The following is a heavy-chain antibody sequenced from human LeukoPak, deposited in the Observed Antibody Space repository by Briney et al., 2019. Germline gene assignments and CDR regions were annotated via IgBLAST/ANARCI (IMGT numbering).Heavy chain of an antibody. D-gene: IGHD2-21*02. V-gene: IGHV1-18*01. CDR2: ISAYNGNT. CDR1: GYTFTSYG. J-gene: IGHJ4*02. CDR3: ARYRIGCGGDCYSLVDY. Sequence: ASVKVSCKASGYTFTSYGISWVRQAPGQGLEWMGWISAYNGNTNYAQKLQGRVTMTTDTSTSTAYMELRSLRSDDTAAYYCARYRIGCGGDCYSLVDYWGQGTLVTVSS.